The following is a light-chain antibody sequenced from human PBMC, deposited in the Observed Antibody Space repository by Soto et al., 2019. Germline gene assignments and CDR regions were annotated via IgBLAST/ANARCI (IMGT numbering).Light chain of an antibody. CDR1: GSDVGGYNY. V-gene: IGLV2-14*01. CDR3: SSFTSSYFYV. CDR2: GVS. J-gene: IGLJ1*01. Sequence: QSALTQPASVSGSPGQSIAISCTGSGSDVGGYNYVSWYQQHPGKAPKLIIYGVSHRPSGVSPRFSASRSSYTASLTIPGLPHEVEGDYYCSSFTSSYFYVFGTGTKVTVL.